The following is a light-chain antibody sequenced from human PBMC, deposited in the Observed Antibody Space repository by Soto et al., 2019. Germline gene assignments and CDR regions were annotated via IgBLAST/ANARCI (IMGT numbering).Light chain of an antibody. CDR3: QQYASSPLT. CDR2: GAS. CDR1: QSVRSNY. Sequence: EIVLTQSPGTLSLSSGERATLSCRASQSVRSNYLACYQQKPGQAPRLLIYGASSRATGIPDRFGGSGSGTDVTLTISTLEPEDFAVDYCQQYASSPLTVGGGTKVEIK. V-gene: IGKV3-20*01. J-gene: IGKJ4*02.